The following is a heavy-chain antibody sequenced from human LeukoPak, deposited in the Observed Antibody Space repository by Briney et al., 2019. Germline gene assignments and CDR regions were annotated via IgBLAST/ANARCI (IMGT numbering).Heavy chain of an antibody. V-gene: IGHV3-7*01. Sequence: GRSLRLSCAASGFTFTSYWMGWVRQAPGKGLEWVANIEEYGNEIHYVDSVKGRFTISRDNSKNTLYLQLNSLRAEDTAVYYCVKDQREAYGSGWSRDFDYWGQGTLVTVSS. D-gene: IGHD6-19*01. CDR1: GFTFTSYW. CDR3: VKDQREAYGSGWSRDFDY. CDR2: IEEYGNEI. J-gene: IGHJ4*02.